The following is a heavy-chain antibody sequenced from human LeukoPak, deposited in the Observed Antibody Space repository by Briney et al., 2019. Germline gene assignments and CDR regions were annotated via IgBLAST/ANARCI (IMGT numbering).Heavy chain of an antibody. J-gene: IGHJ4*02. D-gene: IGHD3-22*01. CDR2: ISGSGGST. Sequence: GGSLRLSCAASGFTFSSYALSWVRQAPGKGLEWVSAISGSGGSTYYADSVKGRFTISRDNSKNTLYLQMNSLRAEDTAVYYCAKDILSRRDSSGYPLDYWGQGTLVTVSS. CDR1: GFTFSSYA. CDR3: AKDILSRRDSSGYPLDY. V-gene: IGHV3-23*01.